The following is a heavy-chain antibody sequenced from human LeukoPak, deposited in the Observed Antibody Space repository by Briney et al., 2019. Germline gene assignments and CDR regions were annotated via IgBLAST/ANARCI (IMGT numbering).Heavy chain of an antibody. Sequence: ASVKVSCEASGGTFSSYAISWVRQAPGQGLEWMGGIIPIFGTANYAQKFQGRVTITADESTSTAYMELGSLRSGDTAVYYCARGGSGWLQFDYWGQGTLVTVSS. D-gene: IGHD5-24*01. CDR1: GGTFSSYA. CDR2: IIPIFGTA. J-gene: IGHJ4*02. V-gene: IGHV1-69*13. CDR3: ARGGSGWLQFDY.